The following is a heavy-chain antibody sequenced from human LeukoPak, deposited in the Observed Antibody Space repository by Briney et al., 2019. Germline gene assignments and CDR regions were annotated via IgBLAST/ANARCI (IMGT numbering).Heavy chain of an antibody. CDR2: IYYSGST. Sequence: SETLSLTCTVSGGSISSYYWSWIRQPPGKGLEWIGYIYYSGSTNYSPSLKSRVTISVDTSKNQFSLKLSSVTAADTAVYYCARLPSLDYDILTGYYYYYGMDVWGQGTTVTVSS. J-gene: IGHJ6*02. V-gene: IGHV4-59*08. CDR3: ARLPSLDYDILTGYYYYYGMDV. CDR1: GGSISSYY. D-gene: IGHD3-9*01.